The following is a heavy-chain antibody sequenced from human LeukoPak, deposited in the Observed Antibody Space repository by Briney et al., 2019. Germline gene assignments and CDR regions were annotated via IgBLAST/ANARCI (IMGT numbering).Heavy chain of an antibody. D-gene: IGHD2-2*01. Sequence: SQTLSLTCAISGDSVSSNGVTWNWIRQSPSRGLEWLGRTYYRSTWYNDYAVSVRGRITVNPDTSKNQFSLYLNSVTPEDTAVYYCARRLTQYDCFDPWGQGILVTVSS. CDR2: TYYRSTWYN. CDR1: GDSVSSNGVT. J-gene: IGHJ5*02. CDR3: ARRLTQYDCFDP. V-gene: IGHV6-1*01.